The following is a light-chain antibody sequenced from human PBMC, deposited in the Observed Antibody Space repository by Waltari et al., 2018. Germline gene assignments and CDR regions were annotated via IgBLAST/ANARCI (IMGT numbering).Light chain of an antibody. CDR3: ALYMGSGIWV. CDR2: KAN. V-gene: IGLV8-61*01. J-gene: IGLJ3*02. CDR1: SGSLSTTSY. Sequence: QTVVTQEPSLSVSPGGTVKLPCALSSGSLSTTSYSTWYQQTPGQAPRTLVYKANARSSGVPDRFAGSILGNTAALTITGAQADDQSDYYCALYMGSGIWVFGGGTRLTVL.